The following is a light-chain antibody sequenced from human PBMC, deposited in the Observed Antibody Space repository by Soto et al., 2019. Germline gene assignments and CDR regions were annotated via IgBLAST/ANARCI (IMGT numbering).Light chain of an antibody. Sequence: IVLTQSAATLSLSPGERATLSCRDSQSVSSYLAWYQQKPGQAPRLLIYDSSNRATGIPARFSGSGSGTDFTLTISSLEPEDVPVYYCQQRSNWRLTFGQGTRLE. J-gene: IGKJ5*01. CDR1: QSVSSY. V-gene: IGKV3-11*01. CDR3: QQRSNWRLT. CDR2: DSS.